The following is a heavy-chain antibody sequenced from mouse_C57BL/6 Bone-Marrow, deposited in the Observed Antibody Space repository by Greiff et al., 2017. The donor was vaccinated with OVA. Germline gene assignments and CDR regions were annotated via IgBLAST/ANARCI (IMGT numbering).Heavy chain of an antibody. V-gene: IGHV1-54*01. J-gene: IGHJ3*01. CDR1: GYAFTNYL. D-gene: IGHD2-4*01. CDR3: AGLGGYYDYDGFAY. CDR2: INPGSGGT. Sequence: QVQLQQSGAELVRPGTSVKVSCKASGYAFTNYLIEWVKQRPGQGLEWIGVINPGSGGTNYNEKFKGKATLTADKSSSTAYMQLSSLPSEDSTVYFCAGLGGYYDYDGFAYWGQGTLVTVSA.